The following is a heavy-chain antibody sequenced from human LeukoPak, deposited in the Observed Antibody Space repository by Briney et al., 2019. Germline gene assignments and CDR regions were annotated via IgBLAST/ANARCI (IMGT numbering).Heavy chain of an antibody. J-gene: IGHJ6*02. CDR1: GFTFSSYA. V-gene: IGHV3-11*05. CDR2: ISGSTSYT. CDR3: ARDRSWGSGYNYGMDV. Sequence: GGSLRLSCAASGFTFSSYAMSWVRQAPGKGLEWVSYISGSTSYTNYADSVKGRFTISRDNAQNSLYLQMNSLRAEDTAVYYCARDRSWGSGYNYGMDVWGQGTTVTVSS. D-gene: IGHD2-15*01.